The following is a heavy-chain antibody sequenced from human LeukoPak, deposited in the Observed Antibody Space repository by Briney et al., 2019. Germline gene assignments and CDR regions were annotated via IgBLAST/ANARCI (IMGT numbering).Heavy chain of an antibody. J-gene: IGHJ4*02. D-gene: IGHD6-6*01. Sequence: SENLSLTCAVYGGSFSGYYWSWIRQPPGKGLEWIGEINHSGSTNYNPSLKSRVTISVDTSKNQFSLKLSSVTAADTAVYYCARGRIAARPGLDYWGQGTLVTVSS. CDR1: GGSFSGYY. CDR2: INHSGST. CDR3: ARGRIAARPGLDY. V-gene: IGHV4-34*01.